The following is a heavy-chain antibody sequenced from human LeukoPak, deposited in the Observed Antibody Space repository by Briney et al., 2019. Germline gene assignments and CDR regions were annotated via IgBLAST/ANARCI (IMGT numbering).Heavy chain of an antibody. V-gene: IGHV4-30-4*08. CDR1: GGSISSGDYY. D-gene: IGHD2-2*01. CDR3: ARHLYPRDYFDY. J-gene: IGHJ4*02. CDR2: MYYTGST. Sequence: SQTLSLTCTVSGGSISSGDYYWSWIRQPPGKGLEWIGYMYYTGSTYYNPSLKSRVTISVDTSKNQFSLKLSSVTAAGTAVYYCARHLYPRDYFDYWGQGTLVTVSS.